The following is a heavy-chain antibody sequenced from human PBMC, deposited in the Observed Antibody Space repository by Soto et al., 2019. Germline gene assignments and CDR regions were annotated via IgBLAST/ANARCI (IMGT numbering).Heavy chain of an antibody. V-gene: IGHV3-30*03. CDR2: ISYDGSNK. Sequence: QVQLVESGGGVVQPGRSLRLSCAASGFTFSSYGMHWVRQAPGKGLEWVAVISYDGSNKYYADSVKRRFTISRDNSKNTLYLQMNSLRAEDTAVYYCACDSELDYWGQGTLVTVSS. J-gene: IGHJ4*02. CDR3: ACDSELDY. CDR1: GFTFSSYG.